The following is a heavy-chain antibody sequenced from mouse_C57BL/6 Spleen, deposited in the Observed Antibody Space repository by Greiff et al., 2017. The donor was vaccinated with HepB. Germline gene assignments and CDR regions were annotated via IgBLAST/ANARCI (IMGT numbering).Heavy chain of an antibody. D-gene: IGHD1-1*01. Sequence: QVQLQQPGAELVKPGASVKLSCKASGYTFTSYWMHWVKQMPGQGLEWIGMIHPNSGSTNYNEKFKSKATLTVDKSSSTAYMQLSSLTSEDSAVYYCARETTVVARYFDGWGTGTTVTVSS. J-gene: IGHJ1*03. V-gene: IGHV1-64*01. CDR2: IHPNSGST. CDR3: ARETTVVARYFDG. CDR1: GYTFTSYW.